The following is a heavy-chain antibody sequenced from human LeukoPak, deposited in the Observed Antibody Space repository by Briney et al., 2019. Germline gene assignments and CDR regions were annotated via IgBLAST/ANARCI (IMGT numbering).Heavy chain of an antibody. V-gene: IGHV3-30*04. J-gene: IGHJ3*02. CDR2: IFDDVSDI. CDR3: AKDRHTLRFLDGAFDT. CDR1: GFTFRSHA. Sequence: GRSLRLSCAAAGFTFRSHAMHWVRQAPGKGLEWVAVIFDDVSDIDYADSVKGRFTISRDNSKNTVYLQMNSLSAEDTAVYYCAKDRHTLRFLDGAFDTWGQGTVVTVSS. D-gene: IGHD3-3*01.